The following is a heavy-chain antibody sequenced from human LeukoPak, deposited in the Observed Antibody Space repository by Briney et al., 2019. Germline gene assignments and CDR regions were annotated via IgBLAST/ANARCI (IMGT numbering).Heavy chain of an antibody. CDR3: ARTQPGYSSSWYVIDY. CDR2: INPNTGGT. J-gene: IGHJ4*02. V-gene: IGHV1-2*02. CDR1: GYNFTGYY. D-gene: IGHD6-13*01. Sequence: GGPVKVSCKASGYNFTGYYLHWVRQAPGQGLEWMGWINPNTGGTNYAQKFQGRVTMTRDTSISTAYMELSRLRSDDTAVYYCARTQPGYSSSWYVIDYWGQGTLVTVSS.